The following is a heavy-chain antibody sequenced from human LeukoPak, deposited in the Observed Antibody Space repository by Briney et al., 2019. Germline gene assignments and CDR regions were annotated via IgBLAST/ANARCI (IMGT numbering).Heavy chain of an antibody. CDR1: GFTVSTNY. J-gene: IGHJ4*02. Sequence: PGGSLRLSCAVSGFTVSTNYMSWVRQAPGKGLEWVGFIRSKALYGTSEYAASVEGRFTISRDDSNSIAYLQMNSLKTEDTAVYFCVRESVRDYYFDYWGQGTLVTVSS. D-gene: IGHD3-10*02. CDR2: IRSKALYGTS. V-gene: IGHV3-71*01. CDR3: VRESVRDYYFDY.